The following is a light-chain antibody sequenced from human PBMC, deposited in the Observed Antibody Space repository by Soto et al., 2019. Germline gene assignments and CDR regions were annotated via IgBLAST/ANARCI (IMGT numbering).Light chain of an antibody. CDR2: ATI. V-gene: IGKV3D-7*01. Sequence: PAPLSLSPGERATLSCRASQSVSSSYLAWYQQKPGQAPRLLIYATITRATGVPARFSGSGSETEFTLTISRLQPDDFATYFCHSRAFGQGTRLEI. J-gene: IGKJ5*01. CDR1: QSVSSSY. CDR3: HSRA.